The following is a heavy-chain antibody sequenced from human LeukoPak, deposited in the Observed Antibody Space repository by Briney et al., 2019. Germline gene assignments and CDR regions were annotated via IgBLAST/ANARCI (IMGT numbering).Heavy chain of an antibody. CDR3: ARDYYGSGSYLDY. CDR1: GFTFSSYS. Sequence: GGSLRLSCAASGFTFSSYSMNWVRQAPGKGLEWVSSISSSSSYIYYADSVKGRLTISRNNAKNSLYLQMNSLRAEDTAVYYCARDYYGSGSYLDYWGQGTLVTVSS. J-gene: IGHJ4*02. V-gene: IGHV3-21*01. D-gene: IGHD3-10*01. CDR2: ISSSSSYI.